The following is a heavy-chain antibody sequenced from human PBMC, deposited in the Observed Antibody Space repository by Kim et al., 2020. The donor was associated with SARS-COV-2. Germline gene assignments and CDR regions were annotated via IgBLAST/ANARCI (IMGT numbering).Heavy chain of an antibody. Sequence: GGSLRLSCAASGFTFSSYSMNWVRQAPGKGLEWVSSISSSSSYIYYADSVKGRFTISRDNAKNSLYLQMNSLRAEDTAVYYCARGNKGDFWSGYQNYYYGMDVWGQGTTVTVSS. CDR1: GFTFSSYS. D-gene: IGHD3-3*01. V-gene: IGHV3-21*01. CDR2: ISSSSSYI. CDR3: ARGNKGDFWSGYQNYYYGMDV. J-gene: IGHJ6*02.